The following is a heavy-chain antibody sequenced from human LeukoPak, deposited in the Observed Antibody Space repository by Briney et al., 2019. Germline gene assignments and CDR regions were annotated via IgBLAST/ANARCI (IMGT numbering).Heavy chain of an antibody. CDR2: MSPRNGNT. Sequence: ASVKVSCKASGYSFTIFDINWVRQTPEQGLEWMGWMSPRNGNTGYAQKFQGRVSMTRDTSVDTAYMELSNLRSEDTAVYYCARDLRVVIDSARKSGEPTWFDPWGQGTLVTVSS. CDR1: GYSFTIFD. V-gene: IGHV1-8*01. D-gene: IGHD3-3*01. J-gene: IGHJ5*02. CDR3: ARDLRVVIDSARKSGEPTWFDP.